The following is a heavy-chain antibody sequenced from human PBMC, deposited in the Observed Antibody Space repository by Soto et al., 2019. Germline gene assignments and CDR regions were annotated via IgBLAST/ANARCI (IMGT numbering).Heavy chain of an antibody. CDR1: GGTFSSYA. CDR2: IIPIFGTA. Sequence: QVQLVQSGAEVKKPGSSVKVSCKASGGTFSSYAISWVRQAPGQGLEWMGGIIPIFGTANYAQKFQGRVTITADESTSTAYMELSSLRSEDTAVYYCARGEKDIVVVVAASFYYYYGMDVWGQGTTVTVSS. J-gene: IGHJ6*02. D-gene: IGHD2-15*01. V-gene: IGHV1-69*12. CDR3: ARGEKDIVVVVAASFYYYYGMDV.